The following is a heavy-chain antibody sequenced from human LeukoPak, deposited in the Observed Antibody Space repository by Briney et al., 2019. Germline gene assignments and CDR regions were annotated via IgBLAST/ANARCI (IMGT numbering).Heavy chain of an antibody. Sequence: PGGSLRLSCAASGFTFSSYAMSWVRQAPGKGLEWVSAISGSGGSTYYADSVKGRFTISRDNSKNTLYLQMNSLRPEDTAVYYCAGDHYGLAGAFDIWGQGTMVTVSS. D-gene: IGHD3-10*01. J-gene: IGHJ3*02. V-gene: IGHV3-23*01. CDR3: AGDHYGLAGAFDI. CDR2: ISGSGGST. CDR1: GFTFSSYA.